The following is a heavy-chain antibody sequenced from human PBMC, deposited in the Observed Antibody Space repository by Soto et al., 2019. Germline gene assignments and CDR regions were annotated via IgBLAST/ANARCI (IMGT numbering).Heavy chain of an antibody. J-gene: IGHJ5*02. CDR3: ARGGHKFLPPYNWFDP. CDR1: GYTFTYYG. D-gene: IGHD2-21*01. CDR2: ISAYNGNT. Sequence: VAVKVSCKASGYTFTYYGNSWVRQAPGQGLEWMGWISAYNGNTDYAQNLQGRVTMTTDTSTSTVYMELRSLTFDDTAVYYCARGGHKFLPPYNWFDPWGQGTLVTVSS. V-gene: IGHV1-18*01.